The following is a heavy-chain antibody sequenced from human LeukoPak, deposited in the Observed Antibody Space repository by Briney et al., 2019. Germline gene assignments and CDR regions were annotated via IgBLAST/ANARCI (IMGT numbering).Heavy chain of an antibody. V-gene: IGHV3-23*01. D-gene: IGHD3-10*01. CDR2: ISGSGGST. Sequence: GGSLRLSCAAPGFTLSSYAMSWVRQAPGKGLEWVSAISGSGGSTYYADSVKGRFTISRDNSKNTLYLQMNSLRAEDTAVYYCAKGTYYYGSGSFKNPFDYWGQGTLVTVSS. CDR1: GFTLSSYA. CDR3: AKGTYYYGSGSFKNPFDY. J-gene: IGHJ4*02.